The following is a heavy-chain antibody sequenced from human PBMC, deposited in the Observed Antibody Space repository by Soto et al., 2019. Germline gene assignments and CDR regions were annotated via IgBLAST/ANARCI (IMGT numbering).Heavy chain of an antibody. Sequence: SETLSLTCTVSGGSLSSGGYYWSWIRQHPGKGLEWIGYIYYSGSTYYNPSLKSRVTISVDTSKNQFSLKLSSVTAADTAVYYCARASPYCSGGSCYSKYDYYYYMDVWGKGTTVTVSS. CDR1: GGSLSSGGYY. V-gene: IGHV4-31*03. J-gene: IGHJ6*03. D-gene: IGHD2-15*01. CDR3: ARASPYCSGGSCYSKYDYYYYMDV. CDR2: IYYSGST.